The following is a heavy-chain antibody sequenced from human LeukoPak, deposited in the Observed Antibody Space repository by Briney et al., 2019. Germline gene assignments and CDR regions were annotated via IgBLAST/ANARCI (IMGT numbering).Heavy chain of an antibody. Sequence: PGGSLRLSCAASGFTFSGSAMHWVRQASGKGLEWVGRIRSKANSYATAYAASVKGRFTISRDDPKNTAYLQMNSLKTEDTAVYYCTRWTFGAQGLFDYWGQGTLVTVSS. CDR3: TRWTFGAQGLFDY. V-gene: IGHV3-73*01. D-gene: IGHD3-10*01. CDR1: GFTFSGSA. J-gene: IGHJ4*02. CDR2: IRSKANSYAT.